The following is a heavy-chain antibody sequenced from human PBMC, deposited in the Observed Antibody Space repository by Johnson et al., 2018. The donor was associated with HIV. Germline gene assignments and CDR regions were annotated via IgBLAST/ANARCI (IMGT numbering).Heavy chain of an antibody. J-gene: IGHJ3*02. CDR3: ARVPPPVARFGVAAKPNDGFDI. CDR1: GFPFRDSA. D-gene: IGHD3-3*01. Sequence: QVQLVESGGGVVQPGRSQRLSCAASGFPFRDSAMHWVRQAPGQGMEWVAVILFDGVYKHYAESVKGRFTISRDNSKNTLYLQMNSLRGEDTAVYYCARVPPPVARFGVAAKPNDGFDIWGQGTMVTVSS. CDR2: ILFDGVYK. V-gene: IGHV3-30-3*01.